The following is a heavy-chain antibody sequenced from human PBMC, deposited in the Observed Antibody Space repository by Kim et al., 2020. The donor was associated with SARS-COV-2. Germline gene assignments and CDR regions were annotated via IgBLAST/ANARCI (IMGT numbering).Heavy chain of an antibody. CDR3: ARMYYYDSSGYSYYFDY. Sequence: SETLSLTCTVSGGSISSYYWSWIRQPPGKGLEWIGYIYYSGCTTYNPSPKSRVTISVDTSKHQFSLKLSSVTAADTAVYYCARMYYYDSSGYSYYFDYCVQGTLVTVSA. D-gene: IGHD3-22*01. J-gene: IGHJ4*02. CDR2: IYYSGCT. V-gene: IGHV4-59*01. CDR1: GGSISSYY.